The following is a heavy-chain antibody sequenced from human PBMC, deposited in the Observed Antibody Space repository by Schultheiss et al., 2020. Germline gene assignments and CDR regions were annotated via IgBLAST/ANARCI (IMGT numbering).Heavy chain of an antibody. V-gene: IGHV3-48*01. CDR3: ASTTTHGDTGYDLGRV. CDR1: GFTFSSYS. Sequence: GGSLRLSCAASGFTFSSYSMNWVRQAPGKGLEWISYISSDGTTIYYADSVKGRFTISRDNARNSLYLQMNSLRAEDTAVYYCASTTTHGDTGYDLGRVWGQGTLVTVSS. J-gene: IGHJ4*02. CDR2: ISSDGTTI. D-gene: IGHD5-12*01.